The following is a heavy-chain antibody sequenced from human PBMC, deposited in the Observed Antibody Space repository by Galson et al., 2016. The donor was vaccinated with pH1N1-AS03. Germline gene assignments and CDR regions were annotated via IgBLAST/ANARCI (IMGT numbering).Heavy chain of an antibody. J-gene: IGHJ4*02. D-gene: IGHD2-8*02. CDR2: IKGDGSEK. Sequence: LRLSCAASGFTFSSYWLTWVRQAPGKGLEWVANIKGDGSEKYYADSVKGRFTISRDNAKNSLYLQMNSLRAEDTAVYYCTRDVALVAPGGMAYWGQGTLVTVSS. V-gene: IGHV3-7*03. CDR1: GFTFSSYW. CDR3: TRDVALVAPGGMAY.